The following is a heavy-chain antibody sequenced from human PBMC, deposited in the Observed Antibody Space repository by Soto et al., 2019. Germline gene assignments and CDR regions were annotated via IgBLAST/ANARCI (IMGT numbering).Heavy chain of an antibody. V-gene: IGHV4-34*01. CDR1: GGSFSGYY. D-gene: IGHD3-10*01. CDR2: INHSVIT. Sequence: PSETLSLTCVVYGGSFSGYYWIWIRQPPGKGLDWIGEINHSVITNXXPSLKSRXXISVETSKNQXCLKLXCVTAAYTAVYYCARMSGSGNFDYWGQGTLVTVS. J-gene: IGHJ4*02. CDR3: ARMSGSGNFDY.